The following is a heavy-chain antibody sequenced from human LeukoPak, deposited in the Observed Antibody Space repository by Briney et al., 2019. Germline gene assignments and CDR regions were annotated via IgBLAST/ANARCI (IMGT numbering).Heavy chain of an antibody. J-gene: IGHJ4*02. D-gene: IGHD1-26*01. CDR2: ISQKGDS. CDR1: GGSLSFYY. Sequence: SETLSLTCGVSGGSLSFYYWSWIRQSPGKGLEWIAEISQKGDSNYNMSLKSRVTISLDKSKNQVSPKLNSVTAADTAVYYCAKSGGYGLIDYWGQGTLVTVSS. CDR3: AKSGGYGLIDY. V-gene: IGHV4-34*01.